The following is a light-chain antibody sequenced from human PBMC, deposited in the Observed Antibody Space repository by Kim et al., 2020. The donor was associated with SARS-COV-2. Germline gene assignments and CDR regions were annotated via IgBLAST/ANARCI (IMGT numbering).Light chain of an antibody. CDR1: QGISNS. Sequence: DIQMTQSPSSLSASVGDRLTITCRATQGISNSLAWYQQKPGKVPKLLIYGASTLQSGVPSRFSGSGSGTDFTLTISSLQPEDVATYYCQKYNRAPWTFGQGTKVDIK. J-gene: IGKJ1*01. CDR3: QKYNRAPWT. CDR2: GAS. V-gene: IGKV1-27*01.